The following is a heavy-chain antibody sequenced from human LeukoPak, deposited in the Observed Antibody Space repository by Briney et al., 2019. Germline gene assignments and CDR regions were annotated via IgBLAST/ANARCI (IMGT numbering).Heavy chain of an antibody. V-gene: IGHV4-39*01. Sequence: SETLSLTCTVSGGSISSSSYYWGWIRQPPGKGLEWIGSIYYSGSTYYNPSLKSRVTISVDTSKNQFSLKLSSVTAADTAVYYCARVDCSCGSCSTWFDYWGQGTLVTVSS. CDR3: ARVDCSCGSCSTWFDY. CDR1: GGSISSSSYY. D-gene: IGHD2-15*01. CDR2: IYYSGST. J-gene: IGHJ4*02.